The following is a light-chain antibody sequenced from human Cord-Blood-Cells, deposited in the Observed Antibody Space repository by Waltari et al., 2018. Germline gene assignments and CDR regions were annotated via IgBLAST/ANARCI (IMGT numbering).Light chain of an antibody. J-gene: IGLJ3*02. CDR3: AAWDDSLNGWV. V-gene: IGLV1-44*01. Sequence: QSVLTQPPSASGTPGQRVTISSSGSSSNIRSNTLNWYQQPPGTAPKLLIYSKNQRPSGVPDLFSGSKSGTSASLAISGLQSEDEADYYCAAWDDSLNGWVFGGGTKLTVL. CDR1: SSNIRSNT. CDR2: SKN.